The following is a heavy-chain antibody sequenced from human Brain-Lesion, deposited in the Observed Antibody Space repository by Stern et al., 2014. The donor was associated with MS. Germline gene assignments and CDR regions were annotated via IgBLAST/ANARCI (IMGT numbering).Heavy chain of an antibody. CDR2: IYYRGST. CDR1: GGSISSSSYY. J-gene: IGHJ4*02. Sequence: QVQLQESGPGLVKPSETLSLTCTVSGGSISSSSYYWGWIRQPPGKGLEWIGRIYYRGSTYYNTSLKSRVTISMDTSKDPFYLRLGFVTAADTAVYFCAKLWLGELPESPFDYWGQGTLVTVSS. CDR3: AKLWLGELPESPFDY. V-gene: IGHV4-39*01. D-gene: IGHD3-10*01.